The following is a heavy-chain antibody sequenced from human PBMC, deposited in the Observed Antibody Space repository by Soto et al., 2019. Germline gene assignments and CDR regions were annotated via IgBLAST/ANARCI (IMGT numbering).Heavy chain of an antibody. Sequence: QVQLVESEGGVVQPGRSLRLSCAASGFTFSSYAMHWVRQAPGKGLEWVAVISYDGSNKYYADSVKGRFTISRDNSKNTLYLQMNSLRAEDTAVYYCARDKDTAMVTGWFDPWGQGTLVTVSS. CDR1: GFTFSSYA. CDR3: ARDKDTAMVTGWFDP. V-gene: IGHV3-30-3*01. CDR2: ISYDGSNK. D-gene: IGHD5-18*01. J-gene: IGHJ5*02.